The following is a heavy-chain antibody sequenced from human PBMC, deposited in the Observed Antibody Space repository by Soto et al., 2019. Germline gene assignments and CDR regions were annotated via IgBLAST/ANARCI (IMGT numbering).Heavy chain of an antibody. Sequence: QVRLVESGGGVVQPGRSPRLSCAASGFIFSSYPMHWVRQAPGKGLEWVALISDDGNTKYYADSVKGRFTISRDKSKNTLYLQMNSLSAEDTAVYYCTRADVTVTLSVFDPWGQGTLVTVSS. J-gene: IGHJ5*02. CDR2: ISDDGNTK. D-gene: IGHD4-17*01. V-gene: IGHV3-30-3*01. CDR3: TRADVTVTLSVFDP. CDR1: GFIFSSYP.